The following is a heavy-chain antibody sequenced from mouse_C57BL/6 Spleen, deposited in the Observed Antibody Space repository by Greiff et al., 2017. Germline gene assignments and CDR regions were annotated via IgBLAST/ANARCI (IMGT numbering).Heavy chain of an antibody. CDR2: INYDGSST. CDR1: GFTFSDYY. Sequence: EVHLVESEGGLVQPGSSMKLSCTASGFTFSDYYMAWVRQVPEKGLEWVANINYDGSSTYYLDSLKSRFIISRDNAKNILYLQMSSLKSEDTATYYCARYYDYEYYFDYWGQGTTLTVSS. J-gene: IGHJ2*01. D-gene: IGHD2-4*01. CDR3: ARYYDYEYYFDY. V-gene: IGHV5-16*01.